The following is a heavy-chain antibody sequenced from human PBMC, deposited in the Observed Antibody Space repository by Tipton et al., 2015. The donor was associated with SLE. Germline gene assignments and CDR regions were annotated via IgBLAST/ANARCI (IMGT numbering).Heavy chain of an antibody. Sequence: LRLSCAASGFTFSSYWMSWVRQAPGKGLEWIGYIYYSGSTNYNPSLKSRVTISVDTSKNRFSLKLSSVTAADTAVYYCARHPFPDAFDIWGQGTMVTVSS. J-gene: IGHJ3*02. CDR1: GFTFSSYW. CDR3: ARHPFPDAFDI. V-gene: IGHV4-59*08. CDR2: IYYSGST.